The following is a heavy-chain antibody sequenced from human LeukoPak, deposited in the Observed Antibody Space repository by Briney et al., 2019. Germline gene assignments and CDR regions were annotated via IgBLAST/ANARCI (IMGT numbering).Heavy chain of an antibody. V-gene: IGHV3-23*01. Sequence: GGSLRLSCAASGFTFSTYAMSWVRQAPGKGLEWVSGMSGSGGSTDYADSVKGRFTISRDNSKNTLYLQMNSLRAEDTAVYYCAKALGYSYGPSYYFDYWGQGTLVTVSS. D-gene: IGHD5-18*01. CDR3: AKALGYSYGPSYYFDY. J-gene: IGHJ4*02. CDR1: GFTFSTYA. CDR2: MSGSGGST.